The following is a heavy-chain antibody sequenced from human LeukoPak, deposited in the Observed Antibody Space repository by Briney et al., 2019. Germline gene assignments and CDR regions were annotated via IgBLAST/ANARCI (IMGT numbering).Heavy chain of an antibody. Sequence: PSETLSLTCTVSGGSISSSSYYWGWIRQPPGKGLEWIGSIYYSGSTYYNPSLKSRVTISVDTSKNQFSLKLSSVTAADTAVYYCARDRFFGVVIIPCFDPWGQGTLVTVSS. CDR2: IYYSGST. D-gene: IGHD3-3*01. V-gene: IGHV4-39*07. J-gene: IGHJ5*02. CDR1: GGSISSSSYY. CDR3: ARDRFFGVVIIPCFDP.